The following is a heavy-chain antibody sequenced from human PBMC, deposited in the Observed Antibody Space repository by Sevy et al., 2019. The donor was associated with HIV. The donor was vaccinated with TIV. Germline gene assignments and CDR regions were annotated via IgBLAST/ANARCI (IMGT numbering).Heavy chain of an antibody. CDR3: ARDSSRVEVTMIKGLDP. CDR2: MHYSGIT. D-gene: IGHD3-16*01. CDR1: GDSISSADYY. J-gene: IGHJ5*01. V-gene: IGHV4-31*03. Sequence: SETLSLTCTVSGDSISSADYYWSWIRQHPGKGLEWIGYMHYSGITYYSPSLKSRVLMSVDRSKNQLSLELTSVTAADTAVYCCARDSSRVEVTMIKGLDPWGQGILVTVSS.